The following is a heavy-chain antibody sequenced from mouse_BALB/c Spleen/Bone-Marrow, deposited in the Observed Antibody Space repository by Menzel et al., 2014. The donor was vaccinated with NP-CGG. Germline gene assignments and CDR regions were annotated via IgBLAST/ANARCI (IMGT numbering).Heavy chain of an antibody. V-gene: IGHV1-4*01. CDR3: AREVYGSWFAY. CDR1: GYTFTYYT. CDR2: INPNSDYT. J-gene: IGHJ3*01. Sequence: VKLQESRAELARPGASVKMSCKASGYTFTYYTMYWVKQRPGQGLEWIGYINPNSDYTNYNQKFKDKATLTADKSSSTAYMQLSSLTSEDSAVYYCAREVYGSWFAYWGQGTLVTVSA. D-gene: IGHD2-2*01.